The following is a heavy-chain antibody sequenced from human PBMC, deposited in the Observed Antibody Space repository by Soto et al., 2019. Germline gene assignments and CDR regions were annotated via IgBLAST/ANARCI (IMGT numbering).Heavy chain of an antibody. D-gene: IGHD2-2*01. J-gene: IGHJ6*02. CDR2: INPNSGAT. V-gene: IGHV1-2*02. Sequence: GASVKVSCKASGYTFTDYYIHWVRQAPGQGLEWMGWINPNSGATNYAQKFQGRVTMTRDTSISTAYMELSRLRSDDTAVYYCARDLVPAAISLYGMDVWGQGTTVTVSS. CDR1: GYTFTDYY. CDR3: ARDLVPAAISLYGMDV.